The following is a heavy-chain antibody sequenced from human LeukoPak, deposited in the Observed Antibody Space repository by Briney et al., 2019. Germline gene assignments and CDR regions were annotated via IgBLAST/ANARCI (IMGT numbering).Heavy chain of an antibody. D-gene: IGHD1-26*01. CDR2: IYTSGST. CDR3: ARDSGSYSYYYYYMDV. CDR1: GGSISSGGYY. J-gene: IGHJ6*03. V-gene: IGHV4-61*02. Sequence: SQTLCLTCTVSGGSISSGGYYWSWIRQPAGKGLEWIERIYTSGSTNYNPSLKSRVTMSVDTSKNQFSLKLSSVTAADTAVYYCARDSGSYSYYYYYMDVWGKGTTVTVSS.